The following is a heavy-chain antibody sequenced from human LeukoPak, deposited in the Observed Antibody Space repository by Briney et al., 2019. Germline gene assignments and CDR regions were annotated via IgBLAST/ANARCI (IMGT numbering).Heavy chain of an antibody. CDR2: IGTAGDT. CDR1: GFTFSSYD. J-gene: IGHJ4*02. D-gene: IGHD6-13*01. CDR3: ARYSSSSSFDY. V-gene: IGHV3-13*01. Sequence: GGSLRLSCAASGFTFSSYDIHWVRQATGKCLEWVSAIGTAGDTYYPGSVKGRFTISRENAKNSLYLQMNSLRAGDTAVYYCARYSSSSSFDYWGQGTLVTVSS.